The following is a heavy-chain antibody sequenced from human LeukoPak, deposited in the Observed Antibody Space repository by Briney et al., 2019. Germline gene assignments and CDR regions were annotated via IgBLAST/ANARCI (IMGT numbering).Heavy chain of an antibody. CDR3: ARDSSGYDTLDY. J-gene: IGHJ4*02. D-gene: IGHD5-12*01. CDR1: GGSISSYY. V-gene: IGHV4-59*01. Sequence: PSETLSLTCTASGGSISSYYWSWIRQPPGKGLEWIGYIYYSGSTYYNPSLKSRVTISVDTSKNQFSLKLSSVTAADTAVYYCARDSSGYDTLDYWGQGTLVTVSS. CDR2: IYYSGST.